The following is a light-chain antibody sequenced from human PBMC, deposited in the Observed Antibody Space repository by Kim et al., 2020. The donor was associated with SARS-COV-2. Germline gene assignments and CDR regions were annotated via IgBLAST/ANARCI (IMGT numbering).Light chain of an antibody. Sequence: PGWTVTLTCASSTGAVTSTYYPNWFQQKPGQAPRSLIYSTNNKHSWTPARFSGSLLGGKAALTLSGVQPEDEADYHCFLYYSGAWVFGGGTQLTVL. CDR3: FLYYSGAWV. J-gene: IGLJ3*02. CDR1: TGAVTSTYY. CDR2: STN. V-gene: IGLV7-43*01.